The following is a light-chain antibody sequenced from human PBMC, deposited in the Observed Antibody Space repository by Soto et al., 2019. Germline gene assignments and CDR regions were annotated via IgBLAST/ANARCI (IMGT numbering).Light chain of an antibody. V-gene: IGKV1-39*01. J-gene: IGKJ3*01. Sequence: DIQVTQSPSSLSASIGDRVTITCRASESITGYVNWYQQKPGKAPNLLIHAASRLQSGVPSRFSGSGSGTDFTLTIAAVKPEDCAIYYCQQSFRSPFTFGPGTRVDLK. CDR3: QQSFRSPFT. CDR1: ESITGY. CDR2: AAS.